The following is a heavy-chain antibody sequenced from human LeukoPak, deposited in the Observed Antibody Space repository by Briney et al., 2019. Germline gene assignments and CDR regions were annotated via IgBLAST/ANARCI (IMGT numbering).Heavy chain of an antibody. CDR2: INHSGST. Sequence: PSETLSLTCAVYGGSFSGYYWSWIRQPPGKGLEWIGEINHSGSTNYNPSLKSRVTISVDTSKNQFSLKLSSVTAADTAVYYCARVTMLRGVIPWGQGTLVTVSS. V-gene: IGHV4-34*01. J-gene: IGHJ5*02. CDR1: GGSFSGYY. CDR3: ARVTMLRGVIP. D-gene: IGHD3-10*01.